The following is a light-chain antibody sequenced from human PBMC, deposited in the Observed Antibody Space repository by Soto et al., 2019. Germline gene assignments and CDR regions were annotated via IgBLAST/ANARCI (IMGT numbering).Light chain of an antibody. J-gene: IGKJ5*01. V-gene: IGKV1-9*01. CDR2: AAS. CDR1: QSIVTY. CDR3: QQLNSYPIT. Sequence: DIQMTQSPSSLSASVGVRATITCRASQSIVTYLNWYLQKPGKAPKLLIYAASNLQSGVPSRFSGSGSGTDFTLTISSLQPEDFATYFCQQLNSYPITFGQGTRLEI.